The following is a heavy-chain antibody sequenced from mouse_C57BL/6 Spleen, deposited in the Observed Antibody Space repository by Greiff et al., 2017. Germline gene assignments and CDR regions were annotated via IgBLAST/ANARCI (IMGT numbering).Heavy chain of an antibody. J-gene: IGHJ2*01. D-gene: IGHD1-1*01. CDR3: ARQGLYGDYFDD. CDR2: IYPGSGST. CDR1: GYTFTSYW. V-gene: IGHV1-55*01. Sequence: QVQLQQSGAELVKPGASVQMSCKASGYTFTSYWLTWVKQRPGQGLEWIGDIYPGSGSTNYNEKFKSKATLTVDTSSSTAYMQLSSLTSEDSAVYYCARQGLYGDYFDDWGQGTTLTVSS.